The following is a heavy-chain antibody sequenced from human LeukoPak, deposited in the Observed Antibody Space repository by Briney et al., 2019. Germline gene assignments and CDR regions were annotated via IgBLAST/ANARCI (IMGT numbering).Heavy chain of an antibody. V-gene: IGHV1-46*01. J-gene: IGHJ4*02. CDR3: ARDLTPRDGYNFSVPGNL. Sequence: ASVKVSCKASGYTFTGYYMHWVRQAPGQGREWMGIINPSGGSTSYAQKFQGRVTMTRDTSTSTVYMELSSLRSEDTAVYYCARDLTPRDGYNFSVPGNLWGQGTLVTVSS. D-gene: IGHD5-24*01. CDR2: INPSGGST. CDR1: GYTFTGYY.